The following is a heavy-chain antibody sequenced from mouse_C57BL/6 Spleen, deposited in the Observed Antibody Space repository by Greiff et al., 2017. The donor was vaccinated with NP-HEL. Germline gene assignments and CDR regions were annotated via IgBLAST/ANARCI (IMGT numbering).Heavy chain of an antibody. V-gene: IGHV5-17*01. CDR3: ARGPVYSYYAMDY. D-gene: IGHD1-1*01. CDR1: GFTFSDYG. CDR2: ISSGSSTI. Sequence: DVQLVESGGGLVKPGGSLKLSCAASGFTFSDYGMHWVRQAPEKGLEWVAYISSGSSTIYYADTVKGRFTISRDNAKNTLFLQMTSLRSEDTAMYYCARGPVYSYYAMDYWGQRTSVTVSS. J-gene: IGHJ4*01.